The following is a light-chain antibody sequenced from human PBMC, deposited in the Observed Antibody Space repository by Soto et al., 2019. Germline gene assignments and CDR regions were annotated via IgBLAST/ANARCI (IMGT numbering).Light chain of an antibody. Sequence: IVMTQSPSTLSVSPWERATLSCRASQSVGSSLAWYQQEPGQAPRLLIYGASTRATGIPDRFSGSGSGTDFTLTISRLEPEDFAVYYCQQYGSSPTWTFGQGTKVDIK. J-gene: IGKJ1*01. CDR1: QSVGSS. V-gene: IGKV3-20*01. CDR2: GAS. CDR3: QQYGSSPTWT.